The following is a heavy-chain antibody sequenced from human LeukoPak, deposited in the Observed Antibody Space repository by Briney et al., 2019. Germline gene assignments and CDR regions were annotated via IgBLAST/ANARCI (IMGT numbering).Heavy chain of an antibody. V-gene: IGHV3-30*18. J-gene: IGHJ4*02. CDR1: GFTFSSYG. Sequence: PGRSLRLSCAASGFTFSSYGMHWVRQAPGKGLEWVAVISYDGSNKYYADSVKGRFTISRDNSKNTLYLQMSSLRAEDTAVYYCAKGSVYDILTGYYTHFDYWGQGTLVTVSS. D-gene: IGHD3-9*01. CDR3: AKGSVYDILTGYYTHFDY. CDR2: ISYDGSNK.